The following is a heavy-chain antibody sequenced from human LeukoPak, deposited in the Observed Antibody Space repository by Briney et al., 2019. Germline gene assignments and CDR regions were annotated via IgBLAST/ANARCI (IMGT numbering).Heavy chain of an antibody. CDR2: ISGSGGST. CDR3: AKDPPIVEVPAASDWFDP. D-gene: IGHD2-2*01. V-gene: IGHV3-23*01. CDR1: GFTFSSYA. Sequence: GGSLRLSCAASGFTFSSYAMSWVRQAPGKGLEWVSAISGSGGSTYYADSVKGRFTISRDNSKNTLYPQMNSLRAEDTAVYYCAKDPPIVEVPAASDWFDPWGQGTLVTVSS. J-gene: IGHJ5*02.